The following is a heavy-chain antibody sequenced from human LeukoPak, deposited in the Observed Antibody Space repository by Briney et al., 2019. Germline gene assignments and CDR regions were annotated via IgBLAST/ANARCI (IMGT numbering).Heavy chain of an antibody. CDR2: ISDSGGST. D-gene: IGHD2-2*01. Sequence: PGGSLRLSCAASGLTFSNHAMSWVRQAPGKGLEWVSTISDSGGSTYYADSVKGRFTISRDNSKNTLYLQVNSLRAEDTAVYYCAKCGRSTSCFYWGQGTLVTVSS. CDR1: GLTFSNHA. J-gene: IGHJ4*02. V-gene: IGHV3-23*01. CDR3: AKCGRSTSCFY.